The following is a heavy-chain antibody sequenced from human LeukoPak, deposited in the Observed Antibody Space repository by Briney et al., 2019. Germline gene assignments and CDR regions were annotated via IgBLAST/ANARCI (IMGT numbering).Heavy chain of an antibody. Sequence: PSPTLSLTCTVSGGSISSGSYYWSWIRQPAGKGLEWIGRIYTSGSTNYNPSLKSPVTISVDTSKNQFSLKLSSVTAADTAVYYCARSGYSYGDEHWGQGTLVTVSS. V-gene: IGHV4-61*02. CDR1: GGSISSGSYY. CDR2: IYTSGST. J-gene: IGHJ1*01. D-gene: IGHD5-18*01. CDR3: ARSGYSYGDEH.